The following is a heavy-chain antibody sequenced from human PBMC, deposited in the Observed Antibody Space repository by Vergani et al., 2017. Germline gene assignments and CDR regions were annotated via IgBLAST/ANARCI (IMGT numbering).Heavy chain of an antibody. CDR1: GFTFNHYA. V-gene: IGHV3-23*01. D-gene: IGHD5-12*01. CDR3: AKASPRNSGYDYLYYYHAMDV. CDR2: ISGSGGST. Sequence: EVQLLESGGDLVQPGGSLRLSCAASGFTFNHYAMNWVRQAPGKGLEWVSGISGSGGSTYYAGSVKGRFTISRDSSRNTLYLQMNSLSAGDTAVYYCAKASPRNSGYDYLYYYHAMDVWGQGTTVIVSS. J-gene: IGHJ6*02.